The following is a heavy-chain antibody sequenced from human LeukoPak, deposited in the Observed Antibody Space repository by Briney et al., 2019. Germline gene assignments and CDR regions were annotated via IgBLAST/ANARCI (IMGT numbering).Heavy chain of an antibody. CDR1: GGSIGGYY. V-gene: IGHV4-38-2*02. CDR3: ARHLDIVVVPAAKRWFDP. CDR2: IYHSGST. Sequence: KPSETLSLTCTVSGGSIGGYYWGWIRRPPGKGLEWIGSIYHSGSTYYNPSLKSRVTISVDTSKNQCSLKLSSVTAADTAVYYCARHLDIVVVPAAKRWFDPWGQGTLVTVSS. D-gene: IGHD2-2*01. J-gene: IGHJ5*02.